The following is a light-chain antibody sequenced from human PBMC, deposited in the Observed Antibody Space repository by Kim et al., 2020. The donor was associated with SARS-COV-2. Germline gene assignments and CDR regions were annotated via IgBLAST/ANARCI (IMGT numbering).Light chain of an antibody. J-gene: IGKJ2*01. Sequence: DIQMTQSPSSLSASVGDRVTITCRASQDINNYLAWFQQKPGTAPKSLIYAASNLQSGVPSKFSGSGSGTDFTLTISSLQPEDFATYYCQQYSTYPQTFGQGTKLEIK. CDR1: QDINNY. CDR3: QQYSTYPQT. V-gene: IGKV1-16*02. CDR2: AAS.